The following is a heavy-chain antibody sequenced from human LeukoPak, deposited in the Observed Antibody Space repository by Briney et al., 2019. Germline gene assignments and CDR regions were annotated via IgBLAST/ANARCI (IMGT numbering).Heavy chain of an antibody. Sequence: GGPLSPSCAAAGSTFISNWMGGVRQAPGKGREGVGNIKQDGSEKFYVDSVKGRFSISRDNAKNSLYLQMNSLRAEDTAVYYCARGSENYYYGMDVWGKGTTVTVSS. CDR1: GSTFISNW. CDR2: IKQDGSEK. V-gene: IGHV3-7*03. J-gene: IGHJ6*04. D-gene: IGHD2/OR15-2a*01. CDR3: ARGSENYYYGMDV.